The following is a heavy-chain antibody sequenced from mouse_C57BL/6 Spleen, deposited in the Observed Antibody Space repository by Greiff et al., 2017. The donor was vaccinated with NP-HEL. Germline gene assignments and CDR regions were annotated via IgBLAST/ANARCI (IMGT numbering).Heavy chain of an antibody. V-gene: IGHV1-26*01. D-gene: IGHD1-1*01. Sequence: VQLQQSGPELVKPGASVKISCKASGYTFTDYYMNWVKQSHGKSLEWIGDINPNNGGTSYNQKFKGKATLTVDKSSRTAYMELRSLTSEDSAVYYCARGSLRARVYFDYWGQGTTLTVSS. CDR3: ARGSLRARVYFDY. CDR1: GYTFTDYY. CDR2: INPNNGGT. J-gene: IGHJ2*01.